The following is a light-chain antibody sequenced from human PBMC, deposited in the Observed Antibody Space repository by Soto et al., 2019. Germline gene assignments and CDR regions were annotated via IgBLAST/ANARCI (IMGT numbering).Light chain of an antibody. J-gene: IGLJ2*01. CDR2: EVA. V-gene: IGLV2-8*01. CDR1: SSDVGGNNY. CDR3: SSYAGSDNVL. Sequence: QSALTQPPSASGSPGQSVTISCTGTSSDVGGNNYVSWYKQHPGKAPKLLVYEVANRPSGVPDRFSGSKSGNTASLTVSGLQAEDEADYYCSSYAGSDNVLFGGGTKVTVL.